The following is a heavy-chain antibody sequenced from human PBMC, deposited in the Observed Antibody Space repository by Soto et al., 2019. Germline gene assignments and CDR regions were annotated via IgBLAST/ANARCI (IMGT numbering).Heavy chain of an antibody. CDR1: GASISGFY. V-gene: IGHV4-4*07. CDR2: IYATGTT. J-gene: IGHJ5*02. D-gene: IGHD1-1*01. CDR3: VRDGTKTLRDWFDP. Sequence: SETLSLTCFVSGASISGFYWSWIRKSAGKGLEWIGRIYATGTTDYNPSLKSRVMMSVDTSKKQFSLKLRSVTAADTAVYYCVRDGTKTLRDWFDPWGQG.